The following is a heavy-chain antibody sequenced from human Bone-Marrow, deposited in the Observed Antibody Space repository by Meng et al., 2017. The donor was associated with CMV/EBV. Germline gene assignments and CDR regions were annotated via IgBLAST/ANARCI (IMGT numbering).Heavy chain of an antibody. D-gene: IGHD5-18*01. CDR3: ARDQEGARIPPPIHYGLDV. J-gene: IGHJ6*02. V-gene: IGHV3-21*06. Sequence: GESLKISSAASGFTFKTFTMSWVRQAPGRGLEWVSSINPDSDYIQSADSLKGRFTIARDNAKNSLYLRMSGLRVEDTAVYYCARDQEGARIPPPIHYGLDVWGQGTTVTVSS. CDR1: GFTFKTFT. CDR2: INPDSDYI.